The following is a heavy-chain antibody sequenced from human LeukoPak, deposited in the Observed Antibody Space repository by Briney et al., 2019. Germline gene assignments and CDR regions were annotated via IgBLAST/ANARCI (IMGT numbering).Heavy chain of an antibody. CDR1: GGSISSYY. D-gene: IGHD3-9*01. V-gene: IGHV4-59*01. J-gene: IGHJ6*02. CDR3: ARAPEYYDILTGPYYYYGMDV. CDR2: IYYSGST. Sequence: NPSETLSLTCTVSGGSISSYYWSWIRQPPGKGLEWIGYIYYSGSTNYNPSLKSRVTISVDTSKNQFSLKLSSVTAADTAVYYCARAPEYYDILTGPYYYYGMDVWGQGTTVTVSS.